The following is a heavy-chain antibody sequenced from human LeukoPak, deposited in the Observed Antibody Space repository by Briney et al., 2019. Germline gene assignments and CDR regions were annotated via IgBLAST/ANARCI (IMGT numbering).Heavy chain of an antibody. V-gene: IGHV3-53*05. J-gene: IGHJ5*02. CDR2: IYSGGNT. D-gene: IGHD1-26*01. Sequence: GGSLRLSCAASGFTFSSYAMSWVRQAPGKGLEWVSLIYSGGNTYYADSLKGRLTISRDKAKKTLYLQMNSLSTEDTALYYCVKDIGGFMYSGSYLSWGQGTLVIVSS. CDR3: VKDIGGFMYSGSYLS. CDR1: GFTFSSYA.